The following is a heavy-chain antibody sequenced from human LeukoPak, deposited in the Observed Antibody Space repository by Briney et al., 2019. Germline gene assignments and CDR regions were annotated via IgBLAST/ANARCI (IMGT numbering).Heavy chain of an antibody. Sequence: GGSLRLSCAASGFTFSSYSMNWVRQAPGKGLEWVSSISSSSSYIYYADSVRGRFTISRDNAKNSLYLQMNSLRAEDTAVYYCARDAGYSSSRTFDIWGQGTMVTISS. CDR1: GFTFSSYS. CDR2: ISSSSSYI. V-gene: IGHV3-21*01. D-gene: IGHD6-6*01. J-gene: IGHJ3*02. CDR3: ARDAGYSSSRTFDI.